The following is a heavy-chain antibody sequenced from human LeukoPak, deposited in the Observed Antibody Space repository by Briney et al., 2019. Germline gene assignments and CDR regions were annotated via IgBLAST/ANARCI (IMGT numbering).Heavy chain of an antibody. CDR1: GFIFSNYV. V-gene: IGHV3-23*01. D-gene: IGHD4-17*01. CDR3: VKDIIPRCDH. CDR2: IHNNGGTT. Sequence: GGSLRLSCAASGFIFSNYVMTWVRQAPGKGLEWVSSIHNNGGTTYYADSVKGRFTISRDNSKNIVYLQMNSLRAEDTAVYFCVKDIIPRCDHWGQGTQVTVSS. J-gene: IGHJ4*02.